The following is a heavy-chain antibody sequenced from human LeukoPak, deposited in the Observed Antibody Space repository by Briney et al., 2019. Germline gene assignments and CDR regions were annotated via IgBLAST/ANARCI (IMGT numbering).Heavy chain of an antibody. Sequence: GGSLRLSCAASGFTFSNYAMSWVRQAPGKGLEWVSTISNSDNKPYYADSVKGRFTISRDNAKNSLYLQMNSLRAEDTAVYYCARDHTDSYYYGSGSYYFDYWGQGTLVTVSS. CDR3: ARDHTDSYYYGSGSYYFDY. D-gene: IGHD3-10*01. CDR2: ISNSDNKP. J-gene: IGHJ4*02. V-gene: IGHV3-23*01. CDR1: GFTFSNYA.